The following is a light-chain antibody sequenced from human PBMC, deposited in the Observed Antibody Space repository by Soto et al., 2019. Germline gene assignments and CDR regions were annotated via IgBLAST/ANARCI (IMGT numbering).Light chain of an antibody. Sequence: QAVVTQEPSLTVSPGGTVTLTCGSSTGAVTSGHYPYWFQQKPGQAPRTLIYDTSNKHSWTPARFSGSLLGDKAALTLSGAQPEDEAEYYCLLSYSGAGVVFGGGTKLTVL. J-gene: IGLJ2*01. CDR2: DTS. V-gene: IGLV7-46*01. CDR1: TGAVTSGHY. CDR3: LLSYSGAGVV.